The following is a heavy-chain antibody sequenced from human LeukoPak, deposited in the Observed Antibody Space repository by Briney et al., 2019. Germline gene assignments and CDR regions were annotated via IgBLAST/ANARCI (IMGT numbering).Heavy chain of an antibody. Sequence: ASVKVSCKASGYTFTTYGISWVRQAPGQGLEWMGWISGYNGNTNYAQKFQGRITMTTETSTSTAYMELRSLRSDDTAVYYCARSDISIVRGAMVWGQGTLVIVSS. CDR1: GYTFTTYG. CDR3: ARSDISIVRGAMV. V-gene: IGHV1-18*01. D-gene: IGHD3-10*01. CDR2: ISGYNGNT. J-gene: IGHJ4*02.